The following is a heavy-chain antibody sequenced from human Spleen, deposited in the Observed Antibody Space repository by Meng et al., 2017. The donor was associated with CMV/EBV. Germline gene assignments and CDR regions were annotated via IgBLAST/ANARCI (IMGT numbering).Heavy chain of an antibody. J-gene: IGHJ4*02. Sequence: GESLKISCAASGITFSGYSMNWVRQAPGRGLEWLSAISSTSNYTYYADSVKGRFTISRDNAKNSLYLQMNSPRAEDTAVYYCARDVWAPGALDWGQGTLVTVSS. CDR1: GITFSGYS. V-gene: IGHV3-21*01. CDR3: ARDVWAPGALD. D-gene: IGHD6-13*01. CDR2: ISSTSNYT.